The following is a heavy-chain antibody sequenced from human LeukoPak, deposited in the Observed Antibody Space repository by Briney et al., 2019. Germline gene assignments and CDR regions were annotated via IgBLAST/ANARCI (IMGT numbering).Heavy chain of an antibody. CDR2: IIPIFGTA. J-gene: IGHJ4*02. V-gene: IGHV1-69*05. D-gene: IGHD3-10*01. Sequence: SVKVSCKASGGTFSSYAISWVRQAPGQGLEWMGRIIPIFGTANYAQKFQGRVTITTDESTSTAYMELSSLRSEDTAVYYCASRSFSGGSGSYNIRDYWGQGTLVTVS. CDR1: GGTFSSYA. CDR3: ASRSFSGGSGSYNIRDY.